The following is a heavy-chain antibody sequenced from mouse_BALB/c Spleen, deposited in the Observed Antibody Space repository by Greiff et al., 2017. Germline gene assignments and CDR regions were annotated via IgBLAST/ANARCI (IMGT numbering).Heavy chain of an antibody. CDR1: GFTFSSYT. J-gene: IGHJ4*01. CDR2: ISNGGGST. V-gene: IGHV5-12-2*01. Sequence: DVMLVESGGGLVQPGGSLKLSCAASGFTFSSYTMSWVRQTPEKRLEWVAYISNGGGSTYYPDTVKGRFTISRDNAKNTLYLQMSSLKSEDTAMYYCARHTRTARATDAMDYWGQGTSVTVSS. CDR3: ARHTRTARATDAMDY. D-gene: IGHD3-1*01.